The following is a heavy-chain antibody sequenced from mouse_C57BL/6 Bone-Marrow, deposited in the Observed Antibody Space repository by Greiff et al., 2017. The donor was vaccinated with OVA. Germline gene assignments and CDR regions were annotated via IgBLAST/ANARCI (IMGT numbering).Heavy chain of an antibody. CDR3: ARKGDDGYYCDPSYFDY. V-gene: IGHV1-55*01. CDR2: IYPGSGST. CDR1: GYTFTSYW. Sequence: QVQLQQPGAELVKPGASVKMSCKASGYTFTSYWITWVKQRPGQGLEWIGDIYPGSGSTNYNEKFKSKATLTVDTSSSTAYMQLSSLTSEDSAVYYCARKGDDGYYCDPSYFDYWGQGTTLTVSS. D-gene: IGHD2-3*01. J-gene: IGHJ2*01.